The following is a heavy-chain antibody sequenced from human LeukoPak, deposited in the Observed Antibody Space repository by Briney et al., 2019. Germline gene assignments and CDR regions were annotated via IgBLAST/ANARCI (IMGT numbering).Heavy chain of an antibody. CDR1: GFTFSSYG. CDR2: INRDGSER. CDR3: ARRNAMDV. Sequence: GGSLRLSCAASGFTFSSYGMHWVRQAPGKGLEWVANINRDGSERYYVDSVKGRFTISRDDAKSSLYLQMNSLRAEDTAVYYRARRNAMDVWGQGTTVIVFS. J-gene: IGHJ6*02. V-gene: IGHV3-7*03.